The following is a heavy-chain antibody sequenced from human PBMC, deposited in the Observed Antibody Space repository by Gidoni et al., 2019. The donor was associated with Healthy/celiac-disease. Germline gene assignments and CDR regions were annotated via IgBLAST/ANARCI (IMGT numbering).Heavy chain of an antibody. CDR2: IYYSGST. CDR1: GGSISSSSYY. D-gene: IGHD6-6*01. V-gene: IGHV4-39*01. J-gene: IGHJ5*02. CDR3: ARQLRPYSSSYLGFDP. Sequence: QLQLQESGPGLVKPSETLSLTCTVSGGSISSSSYYWGWIRQPPGKGLEWIGSIYYSGSTYYNPSLKSRVTISVDTSKNQFSLKLSSVTAADTAVYYCARQLRPYSSSYLGFDPWGQGNLVTVSS.